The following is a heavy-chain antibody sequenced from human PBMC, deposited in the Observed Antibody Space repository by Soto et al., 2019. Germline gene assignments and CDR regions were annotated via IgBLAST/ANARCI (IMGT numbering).Heavy chain of an antibody. Sequence: SETLSLTCTVSGGSISSSSYYWGWIRQPPGKGLEWIGSIYYSGSTYYNPSLKSRVTISVDTSKNQFSLKLSSVTAADTAVYYCARRRVGHSYYYYYGMDVWRQRTTVTVSS. CDR2: IYYSGST. CDR1: GGSISSSSYY. D-gene: IGHD1-26*01. J-gene: IGHJ6*02. V-gene: IGHV4-39*01. CDR3: ARRRVGHSYYYYYGMDV.